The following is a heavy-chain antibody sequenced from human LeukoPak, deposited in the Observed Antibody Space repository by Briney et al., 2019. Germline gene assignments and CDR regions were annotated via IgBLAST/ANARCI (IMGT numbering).Heavy chain of an antibody. CDR3: ARVGVVVPAAIVRAFDY. CDR1: GYTFTSYD. V-gene: IGHV1-2*02. CDR2: INPNSGGT. D-gene: IGHD2-2*02. Sequence: ASVKVSCKASGYTFTSYDINWVRQAPGQGLEWMGWINPNSGGTNYAQKFQGRVTMTRDTSISTAYMELSRLRSDDTAVYYCARVGVVVPAAIVRAFDYWGQGTLVTVSS. J-gene: IGHJ4*02.